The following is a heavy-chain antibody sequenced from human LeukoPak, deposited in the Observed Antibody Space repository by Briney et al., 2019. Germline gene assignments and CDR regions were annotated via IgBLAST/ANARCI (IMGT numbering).Heavy chain of an antibody. CDR1: GFTFSSYA. V-gene: IGHV3-30-3*01. J-gene: IGHJ4*02. CDR2: ISYDGSNK. CDR3: ARDRGAIFGVVDY. Sequence: GGSLRLSCAASGFTFSSYAKHWVGQAPGKGLEWVSVISYDGSNKYYADSVKGRFTISRDNSNNTLYLQMNSLRAEDTAVYYCARDRGAIFGVVDYWGQGTLVTVSS. D-gene: IGHD3-3*01.